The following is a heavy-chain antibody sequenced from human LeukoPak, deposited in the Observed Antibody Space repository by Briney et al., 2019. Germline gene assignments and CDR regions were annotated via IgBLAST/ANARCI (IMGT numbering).Heavy chain of an antibody. CDR1: GYSFTNYW. J-gene: IGHJ4*02. CDR3: ARRYDNTGYYVY. V-gene: IGHV5-51*01. CDR2: IYPGDSDT. D-gene: IGHD3-22*01. Sequence: GESLKISCKGFGYSFTNYWIAWVRQMPGKGLEWMGIIYPGDSDTRYSPSFQGQVIISADKSINTAYLQWSSLKASDTATYYCARRYDNTGYYVYWGQGTLVTVSS.